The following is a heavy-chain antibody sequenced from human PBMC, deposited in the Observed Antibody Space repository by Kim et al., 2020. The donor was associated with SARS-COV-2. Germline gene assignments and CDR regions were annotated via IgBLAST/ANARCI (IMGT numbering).Heavy chain of an antibody. J-gene: IGHJ3*02. D-gene: IGHD3-9*01. CDR3: ARDGLLRYFPKGAFDI. Sequence: GGSLRLSCAVSGFTFSDYYMSWIRQAPGKGLEWVSYISSSGSNIYYADSVKGRFTISRDNAKNSLYLQMNSLRAEDTAVYYCARDGLLRYFPKGAFDIWGQGTMVTVSS. V-gene: IGHV3-11*04. CDR2: ISSSGSNI. CDR1: GFTFSDYY.